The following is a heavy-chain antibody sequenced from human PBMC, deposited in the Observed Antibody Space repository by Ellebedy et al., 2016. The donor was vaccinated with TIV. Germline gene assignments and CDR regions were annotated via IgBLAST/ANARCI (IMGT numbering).Heavy chain of an antibody. CDR3: ASGGGWTVAAPGTYYFDY. CDR1: GFSVSNNY. CDR2: IYSDGAT. J-gene: IGHJ4*02. Sequence: GGSLRLSXAASGFSVSNNYMSWVRQAPGKGLEWVSVIYSDGATYYRDSVRGRFHISRDSSKNTLYFQMNSLRPEDTAVYYCASGGGWTVAAPGTYYFDYWGLGTLVTVSS. V-gene: IGHV3-53*01. D-gene: IGHD6-19*01.